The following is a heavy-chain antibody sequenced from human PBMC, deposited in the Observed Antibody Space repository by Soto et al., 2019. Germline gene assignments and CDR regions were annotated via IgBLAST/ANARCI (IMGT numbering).Heavy chain of an antibody. V-gene: IGHV3-23*01. CDR1: GFTFSSYA. D-gene: IGHD3-9*01. Sequence: PGWSLRLSCAASGFTFSSYAMSWVRQAPGKGLEWVSAISGSGGSTYYADSVKGRFTISRDNSKNTLYLPMNSLRAEDTALYYCAKGSHYDILTAYHAFDYWGPGTLVTVSS. CDR3: AKGSHYDILTAYHAFDY. CDR2: ISGSGGST. J-gene: IGHJ4*02.